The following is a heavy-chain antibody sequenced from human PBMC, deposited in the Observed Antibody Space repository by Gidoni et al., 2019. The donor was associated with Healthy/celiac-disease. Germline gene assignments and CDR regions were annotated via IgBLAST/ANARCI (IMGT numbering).Heavy chain of an antibody. CDR3: ARRWMGYCSSTSCYVYAFDI. CDR1: GGSFSGYY. J-gene: IGHJ3*02. CDR2: INHSGRT. Sequence: QVQLQQWGAGLLKPSETLSLTCAVYGGSFSGYYWSWIRQPPGKGLEWIGEINHSGRTNYNPSLKSRVTISVDTSKNQFSLKLSSVTAADTAVYYCARRWMGYCSSTSCYVYAFDIWGQGTMVTVSS. V-gene: IGHV4-34*01. D-gene: IGHD2-2*01.